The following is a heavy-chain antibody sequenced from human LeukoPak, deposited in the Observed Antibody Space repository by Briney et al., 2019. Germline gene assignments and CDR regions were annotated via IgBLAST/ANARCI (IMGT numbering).Heavy chain of an antibody. CDR2: ISAYNGNT. CDR3: ARDVNYYGSGSHNWFDP. Sequence: ASVKVSCKASGYTFTSYGISWVRQAPGQGLEWMGWISAYNGNTNYAQELQGRVTMTTDTSTSTAYMELRSLRSDDTAVYYCARDVNYYGSGSHNWFDPWGQGTLVTISS. CDR1: GYTFTSYG. V-gene: IGHV1-18*01. J-gene: IGHJ5*02. D-gene: IGHD3-10*01.